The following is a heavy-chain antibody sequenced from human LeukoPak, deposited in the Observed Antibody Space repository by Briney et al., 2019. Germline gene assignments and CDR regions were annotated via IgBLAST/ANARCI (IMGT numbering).Heavy chain of an antibody. CDR3: ARVGSTSRAPNS. Sequence: PSETLSLTCAVYGGSFSGYYWSWIRQPPGKGLEWVASIKPDGSEKYYVDSVKGRFAISRDNAKNSLYLQMNSLIADDTAIYYCARVGSTSRAPNSWGQGTLVTVSS. J-gene: IGHJ4*02. V-gene: IGHV3-7*01. D-gene: IGHD2-2*01. CDR2: IKPDGSEK. CDR1: GGSFSGYY.